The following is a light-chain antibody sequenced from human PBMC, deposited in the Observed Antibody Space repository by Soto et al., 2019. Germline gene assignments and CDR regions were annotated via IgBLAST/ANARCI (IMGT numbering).Light chain of an antibody. CDR3: SSYTTRSSYF. J-gene: IGLJ1*01. CDR1: SSDVGGYNY. V-gene: IGLV2-14*01. CDR2: EVS. Sequence: QSVLTQPASVSGSPGQSITISCTGTSSDVGGYNYVSWYQQHPGKAPKLMIYEVSNRPSGVSNRFSGSKSGNTASLTISGLQAEEEADPYCSSYTTRSSYFFGTGTKVTVL.